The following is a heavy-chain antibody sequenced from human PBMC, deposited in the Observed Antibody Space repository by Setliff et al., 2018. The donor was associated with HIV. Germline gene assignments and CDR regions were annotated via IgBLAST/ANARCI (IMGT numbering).Heavy chain of an antibody. D-gene: IGHD3-3*01. CDR2: IDRAGTTM. CDR1: GFSFSSYE. CDR3: AKDYTATFWEYNWFDF. J-gene: IGHJ5*01. V-gene: IGHV3-48*03. Sequence: GGSLRLSCAASGFSFSSYEMNWVRQAPGKGLEWVVYIDRAGTTMYYADSVKGRFTISRYNAKNSLYLQMKSLRAEDTGLYFCAKDYTATFWEYNWFDFWGQGILVTVSS.